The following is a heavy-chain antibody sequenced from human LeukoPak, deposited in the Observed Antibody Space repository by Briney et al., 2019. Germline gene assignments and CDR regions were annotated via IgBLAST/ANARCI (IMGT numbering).Heavy chain of an antibody. CDR3: ARLDSSGPHAFDI. V-gene: IGHV4-59*01. D-gene: IGHD3-22*01. CDR2: IYYSGST. J-gene: IGHJ3*02. CDR1: GGSISSYY. Sequence: SETLSLTCTVSGGSISSYYWSWIRQPPGKGLEWIGYIYYSGSTNYNPPLKSRVTISVDTSKNQFSLKLRSVTAADTAVYYCARLDSSGPHAFDIWGQGTMVTVSS.